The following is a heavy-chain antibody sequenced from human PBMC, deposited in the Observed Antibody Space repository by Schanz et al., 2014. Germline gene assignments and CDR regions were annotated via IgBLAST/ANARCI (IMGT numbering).Heavy chain of an antibody. CDR3: ARDSLRGATGGYGMDV. Sequence: QLQLQESGPGLVKPSETLSLTCTVSGGSISSSNYYWGWIRQPPGKGLEWIGEIYHTGSTNYNPSLKIRVTISVDTSKNQFSLKLSSVTAADTAVYYCARDSLRGATGGYGMDVWGQGTTVTVSS. J-gene: IGHJ6*02. CDR2: IYHTGST. D-gene: IGHD2-8*02. V-gene: IGHV4-39*07. CDR1: GGSISSSNYY.